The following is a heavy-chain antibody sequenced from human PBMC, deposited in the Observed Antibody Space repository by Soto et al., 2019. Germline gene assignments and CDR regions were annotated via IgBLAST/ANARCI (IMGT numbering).Heavy chain of an antibody. CDR1: SGSISSDTW. CDR2: ISDSGRT. Sequence: SETLSLTCAVSSGSISSDTWWSWVRQPPGKGLEWIAEISDSGRTHYDPSLKSRITLSIDKSKNQFSLRLTSVIAADTAVYYCANNAFRGFYMDVWGKGTSVTVSS. CDR3: ANNAFRGFYMDV. J-gene: IGHJ6*03. V-gene: IGHV4-4*02. D-gene: IGHD3-16*01.